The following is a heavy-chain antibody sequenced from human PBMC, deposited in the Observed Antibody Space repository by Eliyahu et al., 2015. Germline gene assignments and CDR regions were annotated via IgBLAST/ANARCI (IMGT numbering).Heavy chain of an antibody. D-gene: IGHD2/OR15-2a*01. CDR3: AKDLSTYFDVCVCMDV. CDR1: GFTFSNYA. CDR2: ISGSGGST. J-gene: IGHJ6*02. V-gene: IGHV3-23*01. Sequence: ESGGGLVQPGGSLRLSCAASGFTFSNYAMSWVRQAPGKGLEWVSAISGSGGSTYYADSVKGRFTISRDNSKNTLYLQMNSLRAEDTAVYYCAKDLSTYFDVCVCMDVWGQGTTVTVSS.